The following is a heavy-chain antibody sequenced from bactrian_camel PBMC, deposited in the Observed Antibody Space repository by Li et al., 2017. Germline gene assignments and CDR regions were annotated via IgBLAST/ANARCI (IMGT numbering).Heavy chain of an antibody. CDR3: AIERVAGGHCHSLRPAAFRS. D-gene: IGHD6*01. V-gene: IGHV3S1*01. CDR2: IRTDSTGT. CDR1: GYTYNRNC. J-gene: IGHJ4*01. Sequence: HVQLVESGGGSVETGGSLRLSCAASGYTYNRNCMAWFRQAPGKEREGVAAIRTDSTGTFYSNAVKGRFAITIDNAKKMMYLQMSGLKPEDSAMYYCAIERVAGGHCHSLRPAAFRSWGQGTQVTVS.